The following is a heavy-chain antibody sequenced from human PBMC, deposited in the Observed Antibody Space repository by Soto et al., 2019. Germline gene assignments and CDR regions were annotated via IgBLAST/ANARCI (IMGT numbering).Heavy chain of an antibody. V-gene: IGHV2-5*01. D-gene: IGHD4-17*01. J-gene: IGHJ5*02. CDR3: ARRMTTVTNWFDP. CDR2: IFWNDDE. Sequence: QITLKVSGPTLVKPTQTLTLTCTLAGFSLSTSGVGVGWIRQPPGKALEWLALIFWNDDEHYSPSLRSRLTITKDTSKSQVVLTMTNLDPVDTASYYCARRMTTVTNWFDPWGQGTLVTVSS. CDR1: GFSLSTSGVG.